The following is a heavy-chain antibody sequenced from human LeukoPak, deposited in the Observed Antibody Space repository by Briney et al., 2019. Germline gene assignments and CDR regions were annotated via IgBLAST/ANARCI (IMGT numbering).Heavy chain of an antibody. CDR1: GGSISSYY. CDR3: ARQNGDPAPPTWYFDY. Sequence: PSETLSLTCTVSGGSISSYYWSWIRQPPGKGLEWIGEINHSGSTNYNPSLKSRVTISVDTSKNQFSLKLSSVTAADTAVYYCARQNGDPAPPTWYFDYWGQGTLVTVSS. D-gene: IGHD4-17*01. V-gene: IGHV4-34*01. J-gene: IGHJ4*02. CDR2: INHSGST.